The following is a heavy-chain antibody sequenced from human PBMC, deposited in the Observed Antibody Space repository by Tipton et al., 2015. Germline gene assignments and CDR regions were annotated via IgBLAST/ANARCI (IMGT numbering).Heavy chain of an antibody. CDR3: ARAYDYGDSPPGPLGY. J-gene: IGHJ4*02. Sequence: TLSLTCAVSGGSISSSNRCSWVRQPPGKGLEWIGEIYHSGSTNYNPSLKSRITISVDKSKNQFSLILTSVTAADTAVYYCARAYDYGDSPPGPLGYWGQGTLVTVSS. CDR1: GGSISSSNR. CDR2: IYHSGST. D-gene: IGHD4-17*01. V-gene: IGHV4-4*02.